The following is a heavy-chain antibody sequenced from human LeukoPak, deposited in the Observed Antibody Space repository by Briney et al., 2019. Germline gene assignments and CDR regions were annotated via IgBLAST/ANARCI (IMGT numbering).Heavy chain of an antibody. V-gene: IGHV4-34*01. CDR3: ARAYRAHQTFHSYHYFDY. Sequence: SETLSLTCAVYGGSSSNYYWNWIRQSPGKGLEWIGEINQSGSTKYNPSLKSRVTISGDTSKNQFSLRLNSVTAADTAVYFCARAYRAHQTFHSYHYFDYWGQGTLVTVSS. D-gene: IGHD5-18*01. J-gene: IGHJ4*02. CDR2: INQSGST. CDR1: GGSSSNYY.